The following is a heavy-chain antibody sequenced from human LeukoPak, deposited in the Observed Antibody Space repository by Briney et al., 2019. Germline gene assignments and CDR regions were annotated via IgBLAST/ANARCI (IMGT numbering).Heavy chain of an antibody. CDR1: GFTFSSYW. Sequence: GGSLRLSCAASGFTFSSYWMHWVRQAPGKGLVWVSRIKSDGSSTNYADSVKGRFTISRDNAKNTLYLQMNSLRADDTAVYCCARVASAGSYFDNWGQGTLVTVSS. J-gene: IGHJ4*02. V-gene: IGHV3-74*01. D-gene: IGHD6-13*01. CDR2: IKSDGSST. CDR3: ARVASAGSYFDN.